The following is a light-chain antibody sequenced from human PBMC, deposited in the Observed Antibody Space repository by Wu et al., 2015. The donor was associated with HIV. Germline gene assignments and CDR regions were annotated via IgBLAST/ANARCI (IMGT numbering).Light chain of an antibody. J-gene: IGKJ5*01. Sequence: EIVLTQSPGTLSLSPGERATLSCRASQSVSHYLAWYQQKPGQAPRLLIHDASNRATGIPARFSSSGSGTDFTLTISSLEPEDFAVYSCQQHSTWPLTFGQGTRLEIK. CDR2: DAS. CDR1: QSVSHY. CDR3: QQHSTWPLT. V-gene: IGKV3-11*01.